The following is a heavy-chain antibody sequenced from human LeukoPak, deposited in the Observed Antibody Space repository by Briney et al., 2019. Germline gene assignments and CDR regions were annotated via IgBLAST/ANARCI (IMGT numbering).Heavy chain of an antibody. Sequence: SVKVSCKASRGTFSSYAISWVRQAPGQGLEWMGRIIPIFGTANYAQKFQGRVTITTDESTSTAYMELRSLRSEDTAVYYCARGEFIAVAGTASFDYWGQGTLVTVSS. J-gene: IGHJ4*02. D-gene: IGHD6-19*01. CDR2: IIPIFGTA. CDR3: ARGEFIAVAGTASFDY. CDR1: RGTFSSYA. V-gene: IGHV1-69*05.